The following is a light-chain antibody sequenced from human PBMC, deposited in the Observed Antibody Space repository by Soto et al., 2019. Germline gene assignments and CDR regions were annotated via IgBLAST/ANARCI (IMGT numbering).Light chain of an antibody. V-gene: IGLV1-40*01. CDR3: SSYTSSNTLD. J-gene: IGLJ2*01. Sequence: QSVLTQPPSVSGAPGQRVTIACTGNNSNIGTGFDVHWYRHFPGAAPKLMIYEVNNRPSGVSDRFSGSKSGNTASLTISGLQAEDEADYYCSSYTSSNTLDFGGGTKVTVL. CDR1: NSNIGTGFD. CDR2: EVN.